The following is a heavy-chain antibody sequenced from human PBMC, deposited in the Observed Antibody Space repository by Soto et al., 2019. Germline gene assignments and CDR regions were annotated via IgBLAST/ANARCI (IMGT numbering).Heavy chain of an antibody. CDR3: ARDRNYYDSSGYLFDY. V-gene: IGHV3-33*01. CDR1: GFTFSSYG. J-gene: IGHJ4*02. CDR2: IWYDGSNK. D-gene: IGHD3-22*01. Sequence: PGGSLGLSCAASGFTFSSYGMHWVRQAPGKGLEWVAVIWYDGSNKYYADSVKGRFTISRDNSKNTLYLQMNSLRAEDMAVYYCARDRNYYDSSGYLFDYWGQGTLVTVSS.